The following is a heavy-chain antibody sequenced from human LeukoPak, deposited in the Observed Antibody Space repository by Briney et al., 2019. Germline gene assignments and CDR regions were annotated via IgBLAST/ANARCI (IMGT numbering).Heavy chain of an antibody. V-gene: IGHV3-9*01. Sequence: GRSLRLSCTASGFSFDDYAMHWVRQAPGKGLQWVSGIGWNGGGIVYADSVKGRFTISRDNAKNSPYLQMNSLRAEDTALYYCAKDRGYYYDSSGSAKDYWGQGTLVTVSS. CDR2: IGWNGGGI. CDR1: GFSFDDYA. CDR3: AKDRGYYYDSSGSAKDY. J-gene: IGHJ4*02. D-gene: IGHD3-22*01.